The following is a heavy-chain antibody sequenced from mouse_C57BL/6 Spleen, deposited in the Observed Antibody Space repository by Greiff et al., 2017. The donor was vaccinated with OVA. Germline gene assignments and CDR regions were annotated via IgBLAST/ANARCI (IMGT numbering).Heavy chain of an antibody. J-gene: IGHJ1*03. D-gene: IGHD1-1*01. V-gene: IGHV5-4*01. CDR3: ARDPGRGDFDV. CDR1: GFTFSSYA. CDR2: ISDGGSYT. Sequence: EVQRVESGGGLVKPGGSLKLSCAASGFTFSSYAMSWVRQTPEKRLEWVATISDGGSYTYYPDNVKGRFTISRDNAKNNLYLQMSHLKSEDTAMYYCARDPGRGDFDVWGTGTTVTVSS.